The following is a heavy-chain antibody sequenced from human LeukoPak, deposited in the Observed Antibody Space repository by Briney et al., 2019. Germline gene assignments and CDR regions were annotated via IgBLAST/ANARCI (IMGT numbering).Heavy chain of an antibody. CDR1: GGSISGTNW. CDR3: SRESGPFCPFGY. CDR2: ISLAGQT. J-gene: IGHJ4*02. V-gene: IGHV4-4*02. Sequence: SGTLPLTCGVSGGSISGTNWWSWVRQPPGQGLEWIGEISLAGQTNYNPSLNGRVTMSLDKSSNQLSLHLTSVTAADTATYFCSRESGPFCPFGYWGQGALVIVSP. D-gene: IGHD1-26*01.